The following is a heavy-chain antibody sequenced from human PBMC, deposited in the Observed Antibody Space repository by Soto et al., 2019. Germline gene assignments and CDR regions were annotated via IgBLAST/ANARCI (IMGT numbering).Heavy chain of an antibody. CDR2: INPNSGAT. CDR3: AMSKGRGVIDV. CDR1: GYTFTDS. D-gene: IGHD3-10*01. Sequence: GSVKVSCTNSGYTFTDSMTWVRQATGQGLEWMGWINPNSGATVYAQKFQDRVTVTTDTSISTIYMELNRLIPDDTAVYFCAMSKGRGVIDV. V-gene: IGHV1-2*02. J-gene: IGHJ3*01.